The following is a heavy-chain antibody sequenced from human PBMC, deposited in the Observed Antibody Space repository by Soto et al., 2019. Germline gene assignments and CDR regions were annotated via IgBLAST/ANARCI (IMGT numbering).Heavy chain of an antibody. CDR1: GDSVSSNSAA. CDR3: ARSIESIVATGTNWFDP. D-gene: IGHD5-12*01. CDR2: TYYRSKWYN. J-gene: IGHJ5*02. Sequence: SQTLSLTCAISGDSVSSNSAAWNWIRQSPSRGLEWLGRTYYRSKWYNDYAVSVKSRITINPDTSKNQFSLQLNSVTPEDTAVYYCARSIESIVATGTNWFDPWGQGTLVTVSS. V-gene: IGHV6-1*01.